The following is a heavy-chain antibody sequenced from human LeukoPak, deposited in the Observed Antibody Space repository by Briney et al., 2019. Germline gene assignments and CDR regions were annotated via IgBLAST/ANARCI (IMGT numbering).Heavy chain of an antibody. CDR1: GFTVSSNY. D-gene: IGHD6-13*01. V-gene: IGHV3-53*01. CDR2: IYSGGST. Sequence: GGSLRLSCAASGFTVSSNYMSWVRQAPGKGLEWVSVIYSGGSTYYADSVKGRFTISRDNSKNTLHLQMNSLRAEDTAVYYCAREVVAAAGTVDYWGQGTLVTVSS. CDR3: AREVVAAAGTVDY. J-gene: IGHJ4*02.